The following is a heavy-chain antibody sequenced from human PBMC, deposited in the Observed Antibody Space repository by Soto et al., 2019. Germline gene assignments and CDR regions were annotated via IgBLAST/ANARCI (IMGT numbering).Heavy chain of an antibody. V-gene: IGHV3-74*01. CDR1: GFTFSYYW. Sequence: EVQLVESGGGLVRPGGSLRLSCAASGFTFSYYWMHGVGQAPGKGLVWVSRIHSEGSSTTYADFVKGRFIISIDNARNTVDLQMNSVRFEDTAVYYCARGDRGAFDLWGQGTVVTVSS. CDR2: IHSEGSST. CDR3: ARGDRGAFDL. J-gene: IGHJ3*01. D-gene: IGHD1-26*01.